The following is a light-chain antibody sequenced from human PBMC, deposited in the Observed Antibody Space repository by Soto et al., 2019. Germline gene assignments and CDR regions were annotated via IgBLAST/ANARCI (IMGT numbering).Light chain of an antibody. V-gene: IGKV3-11*01. CDR2: DAS. CDR3: QQRSNWPYT. CDR1: QSVTIY. Sequence: EIVLTQSPATLSLSPGERATLSCRASQSVTIYLAWYQHKPGQAPRLLIYDASNRATGIPARFRGTGSGTDFTLTISSLAPEDFAVYHCQQRSNWPYTFGQGTKLEIK. J-gene: IGKJ2*01.